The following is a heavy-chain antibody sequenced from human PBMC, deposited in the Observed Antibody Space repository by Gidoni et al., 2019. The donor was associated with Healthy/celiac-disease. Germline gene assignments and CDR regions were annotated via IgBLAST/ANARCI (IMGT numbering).Heavy chain of an antibody. D-gene: IGHD2-21*02. Sequence: QVQLVESGGGVVQPGRSLRLSCAASGFTFSSYGMHWVRQAPGKGLEWVAVISYDGSNKYYADSVKGRFTISRDNSKNTLYLQMNSLRAEDTAVYYCAKDWNHIVVVTAIPGEWYFDYWGQGTLVTVSS. CDR1: GFTFSSYG. J-gene: IGHJ4*02. CDR3: AKDWNHIVVVTAIPGEWYFDY. V-gene: IGHV3-30*18. CDR2: ISYDGSNK.